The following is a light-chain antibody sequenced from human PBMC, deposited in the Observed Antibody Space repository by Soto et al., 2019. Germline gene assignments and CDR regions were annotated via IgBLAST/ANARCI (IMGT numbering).Light chain of an antibody. Sequence: EIVMTQSPATLSVSPGERATLSCRASQSVSSNLAWYQQKPGQAPRLLIYGASTRATGIPARFSGSGSGTEFTLIISSLEPEDFAVYYCQQRARWPMPFGQGTRLELK. CDR1: QSVSSN. CDR2: GAS. V-gene: IGKV3-15*01. CDR3: QQRARWPMP. J-gene: IGKJ5*01.